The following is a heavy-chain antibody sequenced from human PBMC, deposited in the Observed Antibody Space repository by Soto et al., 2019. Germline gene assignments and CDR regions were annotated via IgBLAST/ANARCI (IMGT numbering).Heavy chain of an antibody. CDR3: AGGDSGSYSFFAY. CDR1: GYTFTSYA. CDR2: INAGNGNT. Sequence: TSVKVSCKASGYTFTSYAMHWVRQAPGQRLEWMAWINAGNGNTKYSQKFQGRVTITRDTSTSTAYMELSSLRSEDTAVYYCAGGDSGSYSFFAYWGKGSLVPVSS. D-gene: IGHD1-26*01. J-gene: IGHJ4*02. V-gene: IGHV1-3*01.